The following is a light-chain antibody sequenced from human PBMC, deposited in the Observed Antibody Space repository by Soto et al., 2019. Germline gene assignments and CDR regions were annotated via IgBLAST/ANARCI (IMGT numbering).Light chain of an antibody. J-gene: IGKJ4*01. V-gene: IGKV1-33*01. CDR1: QGISSY. CDR3: QQYDKQPVT. Sequence: IPLTHPPSSRYACHADRATITCRASQGISSYLNWYHQTAGKAPRLLIYDVSSLQRGVASRFSGSGCGTDFSLTINSLQPEDIGTFYCQQYDKQPVTFGGGTKVDIK. CDR2: DVS.